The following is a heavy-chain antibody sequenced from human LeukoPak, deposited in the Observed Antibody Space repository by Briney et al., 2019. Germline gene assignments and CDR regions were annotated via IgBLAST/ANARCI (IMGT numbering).Heavy chain of an antibody. CDR1: SGSISTSNYY. V-gene: IGHV4-39*07. Sequence: SETLSLTCTVSSGSISTSNYYWGWVRQPPGKALEWIGDIFYSGSTYYSPSLKSRVTISLDTSRNQFSLKLSSVTAADTAVYYCARGGYSYGPPFFDYWGQGTLVTVSS. CDR3: ARGGYSYGPPFFDY. D-gene: IGHD5-18*01. CDR2: IFYSGST. J-gene: IGHJ4*02.